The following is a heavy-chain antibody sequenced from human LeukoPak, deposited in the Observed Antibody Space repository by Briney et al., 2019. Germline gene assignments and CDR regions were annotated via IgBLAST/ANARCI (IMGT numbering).Heavy chain of an antibody. CDR2: INPNSGGT. D-gene: IGHD3-16*01. V-gene: IGHV1-2*02. J-gene: IGHJ4*02. Sequence: GASVKVSCKASGYTFTGYYMHWVRQAPGQGLEWMGWINPNSGGTNYAQKFQGRVTMTRDTSISTAYMELSRLRSDDTAVYYCARDRRSYGYGYFDYWGQGTLVTVSS. CDR3: ARDRRSYGYGYFDY. CDR1: GYTFTGYY.